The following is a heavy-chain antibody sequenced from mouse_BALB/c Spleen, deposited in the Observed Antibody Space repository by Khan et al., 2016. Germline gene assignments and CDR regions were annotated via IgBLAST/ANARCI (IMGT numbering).Heavy chain of an antibody. CDR3: ARGPY. J-gene: IGHJ3*01. CDR1: GYTFSSYW. CDR2: ILPGSGTT. Sequence: QVQLQQSGAELMKPGASVNISCKATGYTFSSYWIEWVKERPGHGLEWIGEILPGSGTTNYNGKFKGKATFTAETSSSTAYMQLSSLTSEDSAVYYCARGPYWGQGTPVTVSA. V-gene: IGHV1-9*01.